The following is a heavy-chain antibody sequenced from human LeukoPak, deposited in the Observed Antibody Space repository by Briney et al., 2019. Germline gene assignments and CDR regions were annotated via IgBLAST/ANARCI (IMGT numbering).Heavy chain of an antibody. CDR3: ASDGAYQPPRY. D-gene: IGHD2-2*01. CDR1: GYVFTSYY. CDR2: INASGGRT. Sequence: ASAKVSCKASGYVFTSYYIHWMRQAPGQGLEWMGKINASGGRTNYAQKFQDRVTLTSDTFTSTAYIDLSSLRFEDTAVYYCASDGAYQPPRYWGQGTLVTVSS. V-gene: IGHV1-46*01. J-gene: IGHJ4*02.